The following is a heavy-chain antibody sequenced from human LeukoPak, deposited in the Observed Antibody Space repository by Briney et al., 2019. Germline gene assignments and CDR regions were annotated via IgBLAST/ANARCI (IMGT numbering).Heavy chain of an antibody. V-gene: IGHV3-74*01. CDR1: GFTFSRYV. CDR2: INTDGSST. J-gene: IGHJ5*02. CDR3: GRGGYWLDP. Sequence: PGGSLRLSCAASGFTFSRYVMSWVRQAPGKGLVWVSRINTDGSSTSYADSVKGRFAISRDNAKNTLYLQMNTLRAEDTAVYYCGRGGYWLDPWGQGTLVTVSS.